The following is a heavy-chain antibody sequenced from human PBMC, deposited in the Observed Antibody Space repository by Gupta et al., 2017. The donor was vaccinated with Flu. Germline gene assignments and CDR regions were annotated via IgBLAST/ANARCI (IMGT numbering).Heavy chain of an antibody. D-gene: IGHD3-3*01. Sequence: EVQLVQSGAEVQKPGESLRISCKGSGYSFTTSWLNWVRQMPGEGLEWVGWIDPSVSYTNYSPSFQGHVTVSAYKSINTAYLQWCSLKASDTAMYYCARKGGGIGYSSLDAFDMWGQGTMVSVSS. CDR1: GYSFTTSW. J-gene: IGHJ3*02. CDR2: IDPSVSYT. V-gene: IGHV5-10-1*01. CDR3: ARKGGGIGYSSLDAFDM.